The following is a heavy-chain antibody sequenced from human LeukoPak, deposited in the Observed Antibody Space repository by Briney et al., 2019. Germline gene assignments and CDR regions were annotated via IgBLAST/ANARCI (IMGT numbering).Heavy chain of an antibody. CDR2: TKQDGSEK. D-gene: IGHD1-7*01. J-gene: IGHJ4*02. CDR1: GFTFSSYS. V-gene: IGHV3-7*01. CDR3: VGWGISGITNH. Sequence: GGSLRLSCAAPGFTFSSYSMNWVRQAPGKGLEWVAQTKQDGSEKYYVDSVKGRFTTSRDKNSLFLQMNSVRAEDTAVYYCVGWGISGITNHWGQGTLVTVSS.